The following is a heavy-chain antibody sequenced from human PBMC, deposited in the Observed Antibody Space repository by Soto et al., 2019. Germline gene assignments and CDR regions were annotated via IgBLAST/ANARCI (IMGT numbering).Heavy chain of an antibody. V-gene: IGHV4-4*07. CDR3: AGTYYYGSGSYSDY. Sequence: PSETLSLTCTVSGGSISSYYWSWIRQPAGKGLEWIGRIYTSGSTNYNPSLKSRVTMSVDTSKNQFSLKLSSVTAADTAVYYCAGTYYYGSGSYSDYWGQGTLVTVSS. D-gene: IGHD3-10*01. CDR1: GGSISSYY. J-gene: IGHJ4*02. CDR2: IYTSGST.